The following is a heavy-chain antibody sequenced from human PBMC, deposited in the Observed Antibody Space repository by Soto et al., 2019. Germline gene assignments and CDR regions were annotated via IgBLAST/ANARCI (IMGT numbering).Heavy chain of an antibody. CDR2: INHSGST. D-gene: IGHD2-21*02. V-gene: IGHV4-34*01. CDR3: ARREYCGGDCYFDY. CDR1: GGSFSGYY. Sequence: SETLSLTCAVYGGSFSGYYWSWIRQPPGKGLEWIGEINHSGSTNYNPSLKSRVTISVDTSKNQFSLKLSSVTAADTAVYYCARREYCGGDCYFDYWGQGTLVTVSS. J-gene: IGHJ4*02.